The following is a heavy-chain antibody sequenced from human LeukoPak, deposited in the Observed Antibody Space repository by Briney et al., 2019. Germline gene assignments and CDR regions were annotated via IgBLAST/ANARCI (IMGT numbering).Heavy chain of an antibody. V-gene: IGHV4-59*08. J-gene: IGHJ3*02. Sequence: SETLSLTCTVSGGSISSYYWSWIRQPPGKGLEWIGYIYYSGITNYNPSLKSRVTISVDTSKNQFSLKLSSVTAADTAVYYCARHIPPRITIFGVVIMGDAFDIWGQGTMVTVSS. D-gene: IGHD3-3*01. CDR1: GGSISSYY. CDR3: ARHIPPRITIFGVVIMGDAFDI. CDR2: IYYSGIT.